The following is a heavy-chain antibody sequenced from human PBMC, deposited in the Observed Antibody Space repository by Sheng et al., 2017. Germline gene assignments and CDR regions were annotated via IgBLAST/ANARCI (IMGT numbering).Heavy chain of an antibody. CDR3: ARDLGCSSTSCYTFRFDP. CDR2: IIPIFGTA. V-gene: IGHV1-69*13. J-gene: IGHJ5*02. CDR1: GGTFSSYA. Sequence: QVQLVQSGAEVKKPGSSVKVSCKASGGTFSSYAISWVRQAPGQGLEWMGGIIPIFGTANYAQKFQGRVTITADESTSTAYMELSSLRSEDTAVYYCARDLGCSSTSCYTFRFDPWGQGTLVTVSS. D-gene: IGHD2-2*02.